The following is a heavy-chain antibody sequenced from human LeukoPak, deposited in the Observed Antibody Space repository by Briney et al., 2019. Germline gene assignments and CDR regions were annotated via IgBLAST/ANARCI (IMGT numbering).Heavy chain of an antibody. J-gene: IGHJ6*03. CDR1: GYTLTELT. CDR3: ATLAQPPVIVYYYYMDV. V-gene: IGHV1-24*01. D-gene: IGHD2/OR15-2a*01. Sequence: GASLKVSCTVSGYTLTELTMHCVRQAPEEGVEWVGGFYLEDGETIYAQKFQGRVTMTEDTSTDTAYMELSSLRSEDTAVYYCATLAQPPVIVYYYYMDVWGKGTTVTISS. CDR2: FYLEDGET.